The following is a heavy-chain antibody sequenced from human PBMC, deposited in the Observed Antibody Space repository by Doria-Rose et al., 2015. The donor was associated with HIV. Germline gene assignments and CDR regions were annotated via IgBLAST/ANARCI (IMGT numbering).Heavy chain of an antibody. J-gene: IGHJ4*02. CDR1: GVSLSSPGMG. CDR2: ILSYDEV. CDR3: ARIKSSRWYHKYYFDF. Sequence: QITLKESGPVLVKPTETLTLTCTASGVSLSSPGMGVSWIRQPPGKALEWLAIILSYDEVSYKASLKSRLTISRGTSKSQVVLTMTDMDPVDTATYYCARIKSSRWYHKYYFDFWGQGTLVIVSA. D-gene: IGHD6-13*01. V-gene: IGHV2-26*01.